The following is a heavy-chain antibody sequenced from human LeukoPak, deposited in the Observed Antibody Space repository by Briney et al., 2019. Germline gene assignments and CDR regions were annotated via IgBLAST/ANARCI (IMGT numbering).Heavy chain of an antibody. CDR3: AKGEGLLPPTASDY. CDR1: GFTFSSYA. V-gene: IGHV3-23*01. D-gene: IGHD3-3*01. CDR2: ISGSGGST. J-gene: IGHJ4*02. Sequence: GGSLRLSCAASGFTFSSYAMSWVRQAPGKGLEWVSAISGSGGSTYYADSVKGRFTISRDNSKNTLYLQMNKLRAEETAVYYCAKGEGLLPPTASDYWGQGTLVTVSS.